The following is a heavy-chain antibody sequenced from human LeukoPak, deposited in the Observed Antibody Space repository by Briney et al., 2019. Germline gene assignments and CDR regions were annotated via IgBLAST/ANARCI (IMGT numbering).Heavy chain of an antibody. V-gene: IGHV3-23*01. CDR2: ISGSGVST. D-gene: IGHD1-26*01. CDR3: AKTGGGYSTSRWDYYYYYMDV. Sequence: GGTLRLSCAASGFTFSRHGMSWVRQAPGKGLEWVSSISGSGVSTYYADSVKGRFTISRDNSKNTLYLQMNSLRAEDTAVYYCAKTGGGYSTSRWDYYYYYMDVWGKGTTVTFSS. CDR1: GFTFSRHG. J-gene: IGHJ6*03.